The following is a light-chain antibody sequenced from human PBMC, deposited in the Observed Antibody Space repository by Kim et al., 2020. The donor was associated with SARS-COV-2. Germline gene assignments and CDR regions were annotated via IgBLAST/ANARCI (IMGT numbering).Light chain of an antibody. J-gene: IGLJ1*01. CDR3: SSFTVATTFV. Sequence: GQSITLSCTGTSSDMGGYDYVSWYQQHPGKAPKLMIYDATKRPSGVSVRFSGSKSGNTASLTISGLQTEDEGDYYCSSFTVATTFVFGTGTKVTVL. V-gene: IGLV2-14*03. CDR1: SSDMGGYDY. CDR2: DAT.